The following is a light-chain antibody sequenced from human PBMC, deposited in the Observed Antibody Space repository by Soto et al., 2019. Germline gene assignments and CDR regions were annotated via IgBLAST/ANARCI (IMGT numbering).Light chain of an antibody. CDR1: QSVLRSSNNNNY. Sequence: DIVMTQSPDSLAVSLGERATINCKSSQSVLRSSNNNNYLAWYQQRPGQPPKLLIYWASTRESGVPDRFIGIGSGTAFTLTISSLQAEDVAVYYCQHYYSTPPTFGQGTKLEIK. CDR2: WAS. V-gene: IGKV4-1*01. J-gene: IGKJ2*01. CDR3: QHYYSTPPT.